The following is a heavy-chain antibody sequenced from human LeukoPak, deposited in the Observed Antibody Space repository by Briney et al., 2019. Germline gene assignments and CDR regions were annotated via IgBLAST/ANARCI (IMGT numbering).Heavy chain of an antibody. V-gene: IGHV1-18*03. J-gene: IGHJ5*02. Sequence: ASVKVSCKASGYTFTSYGISWVRQAPGQGLEWMGWISAYNGNTNYAQKLQGRVTMTTDTSTSTAYMELRSLRSDDMAVYYCAREGSGYSSGWYPSNWFDPWGQGTLVTVSS. CDR3: AREGSGYSSGWYPSNWFDP. CDR1: GYTFTSYG. D-gene: IGHD6-19*01. CDR2: ISAYNGNT.